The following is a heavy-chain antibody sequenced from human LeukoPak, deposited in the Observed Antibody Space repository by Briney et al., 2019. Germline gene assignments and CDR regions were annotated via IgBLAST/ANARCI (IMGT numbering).Heavy chain of an antibody. CDR3: ARGPFDTYVWGSFYYFDY. D-gene: IGHD3-16*01. CDR1: GGTFSSYA. J-gene: IGHJ4*02. Sequence: GASVKVSCKASGGTFSSYAISWVRQAPGQGLEWMGGIIPIFGTANYAHKFQGRVTITADESTSTAYMELSSLRSEDTAVYYCARGPFDTYVWGSFYYFDYWGQGTLVTVSS. CDR2: IIPIFGTA. V-gene: IGHV1-69*13.